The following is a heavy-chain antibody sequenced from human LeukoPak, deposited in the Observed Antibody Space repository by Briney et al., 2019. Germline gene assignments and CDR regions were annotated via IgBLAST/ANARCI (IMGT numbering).Heavy chain of an antibody. J-gene: IGHJ3*02. CDR1: GYTFTSYA. CDR3: ARTQGALLWFGELYPDAFDI. V-gene: IGHV7-4-1*02. CDR2: INTNTGNP. D-gene: IGHD3-10*01. Sequence: ASVKVSCKASGYTFTSYAMNWVRQAPGQGLEWMGWINTNTGNPTYAQGFTGRFVFSLDTSVSTAYLQISSLKAEDTAVYYCARTQGALLWFGELYPDAFDIWGQGTMVTVSS.